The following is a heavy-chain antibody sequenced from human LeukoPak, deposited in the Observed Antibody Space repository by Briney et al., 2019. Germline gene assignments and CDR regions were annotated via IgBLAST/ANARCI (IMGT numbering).Heavy chain of an antibody. J-gene: IGHJ6*02. CDR2: INHSGST. CDR3: ARVRTVAEGMDV. CDR1: GGSFSGYY. V-gene: IGHV4-34*01. Sequence: SETLSLTCAVYGGSFSGYYWSWIRQPPGKGLEWIGEINHSGSTNYNPSLKSRVTISVDTSKNQFSLKLSSVTAADTAVYYCARVRTVAEGMDVWGQGTTVTVSS. D-gene: IGHD4-11*01.